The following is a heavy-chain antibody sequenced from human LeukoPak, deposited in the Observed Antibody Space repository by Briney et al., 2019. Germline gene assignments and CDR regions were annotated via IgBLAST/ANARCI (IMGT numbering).Heavy chain of an antibody. D-gene: IGHD5-18*01. V-gene: IGHV3-53*01. CDR1: GFIVNNNY. Sequence: GGSLRLSCAASGFIVNNNYMTWVRQAPGKGLEWVSVLYSGGSTYYADSVKGRFTISRDNSKNTLYLQMSTLRVEDTAVYYCATSRSYSYVDYWGQGTLVTVSS. CDR2: LYSGGST. CDR3: ATSRSYSYVDY. J-gene: IGHJ4*02.